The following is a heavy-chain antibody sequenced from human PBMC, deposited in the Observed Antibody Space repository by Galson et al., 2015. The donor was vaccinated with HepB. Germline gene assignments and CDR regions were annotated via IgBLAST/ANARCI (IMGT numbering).Heavy chain of an antibody. V-gene: IGHV3-30*02. CDR3: ANDESYSPAPNHFDY. D-gene: IGHD4-11*01. CDR2: IRYDGSNK. Sequence: SLRLSCAASGFTFSSYGMHWVRQAPGKGLEWVAFIRYDGSNKYYADSVKGRFTISRDNSKNTLYLQMNSLRAEDTAVYYCANDESYSPAPNHFDYWGQGTLVTVSS. CDR1: GFTFSSYG. J-gene: IGHJ4*02.